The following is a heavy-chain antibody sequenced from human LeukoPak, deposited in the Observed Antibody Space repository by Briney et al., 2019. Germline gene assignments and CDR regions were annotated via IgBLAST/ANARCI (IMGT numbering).Heavy chain of an antibody. V-gene: IGHV1-2*06. D-gene: IGHD1-1*01. Sequence: ASVNVSCKTSGYTFTVHYMNWVRQAPGQGLEWMGRINPTTGVANYAQKFQGRITVTRDTSINTAYMELSSLTSDDTAVYYCARLDRNYYYLDVWGQGTTVTVSS. J-gene: IGHJ6*03. CDR3: ARLDRNYYYLDV. CDR1: GYTFTVHY. CDR2: INPTTGVA.